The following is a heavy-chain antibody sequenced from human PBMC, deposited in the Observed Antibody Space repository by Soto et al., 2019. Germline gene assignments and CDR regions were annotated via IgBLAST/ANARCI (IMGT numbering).Heavy chain of an antibody. CDR2: IYSGGST. V-gene: IGHV3-66*01. Sequence: VQLVESGGGLVQPGGSLRLSCAASGFTVSSNYMSWVRQAPGKGLEWVSVIYSGGSTYYADSVKGRFTISRDNSKNTLYLQMNSLRAEDTAVYYCATSYYYGSGSYFLADYWGQGTLVTVSS. J-gene: IGHJ4*02. CDR1: GFTVSSNY. CDR3: ATSYYYGSGSYFLADY. D-gene: IGHD3-10*01.